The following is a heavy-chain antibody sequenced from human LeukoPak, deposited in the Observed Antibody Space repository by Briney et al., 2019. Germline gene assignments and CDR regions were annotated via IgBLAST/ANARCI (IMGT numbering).Heavy chain of an antibody. CDR3: ARGSGAAARLYYYYYMDV. D-gene: IGHD6-13*01. J-gene: IGHJ6*03. V-gene: IGHV4-34*01. CDR1: GGSFSGYY. CDR2: INHSGST. Sequence: PSETLSLTCAVYGGSFSGYYWSWIRQPPGKGLEWIGEINHSGSTNYNPSLKSRVTISVDTSKNQFSLKLRSVTAADTAVYYCARGSGAAARLYYYYYMDVWGKGTTVTVSS.